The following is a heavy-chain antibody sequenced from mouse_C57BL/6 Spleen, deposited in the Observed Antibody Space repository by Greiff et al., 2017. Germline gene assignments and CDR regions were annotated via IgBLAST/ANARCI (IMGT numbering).Heavy chain of an antibody. J-gene: IGHJ1*03. CDR3: AKGIYYGSSHWYFDV. D-gene: IGHD1-1*01. V-gene: IGHV1-22*01. Sequence: VQLQQSGPELVKPGASVKMSCKASGYTFTDYNMHWVKQSHGKSLEWIGYINPNNGGTSYNQKFKGKATLTVNKSSSTAYMELRSLTSEDSAVYYCAKGIYYGSSHWYFDVWGTGTTVTVSS. CDR1: GYTFTDYN. CDR2: INPNNGGT.